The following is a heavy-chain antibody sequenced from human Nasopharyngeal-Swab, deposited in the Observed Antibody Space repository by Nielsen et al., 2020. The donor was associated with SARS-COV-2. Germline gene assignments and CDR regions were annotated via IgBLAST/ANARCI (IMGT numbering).Heavy chain of an antibody. J-gene: IGHJ6*02. CDR2: IYYSGST. CDR3: ARDRHTYGMDV. Sequence: SETLSLTCTVSGGSVSSGSYYWSWIRQPPGKGLEWIGYIYYSGSTNYNPSLKSRVTISVDTSKNQFSLKLSSVTAADTAVYYCARDRHTYGMDVWGQGTTVTVSS. CDR1: GGSVSSGSYY. V-gene: IGHV4-61*01.